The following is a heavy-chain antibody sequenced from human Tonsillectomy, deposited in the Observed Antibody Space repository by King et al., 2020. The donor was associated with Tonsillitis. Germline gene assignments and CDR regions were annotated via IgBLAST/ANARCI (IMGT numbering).Heavy chain of an antibody. CDR3: ARGDIVVVPAAIGYYYYGMDV. D-gene: IGHD2-2*01. CDR2: IIPIFGTA. J-gene: IGHJ6*02. CDR1: GGTFSSYA. V-gene: IGHV1-69*01. Sequence: QLVQSGAEVKKPGSSVKVSCKASGGTFSSYAISWVLQAPGQGLEWRGGIIPIFGTANYAQMVQGRVTITADETTSTAYMELSSLRSVDTAVYYCARGDIVVVPAAIGYYYYGMDVWGQGTTVTVSS.